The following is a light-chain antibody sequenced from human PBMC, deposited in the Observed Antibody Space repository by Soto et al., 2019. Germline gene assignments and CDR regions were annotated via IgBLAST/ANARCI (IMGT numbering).Light chain of an antibody. CDR3: QQRSDWPT. CDR1: QSVSTY. CDR2: DAS. Sequence: EIVLTQSPDTLSLSPGERATLSCRASQSVSTYLAWYQQKPGQAPRLLIYDASNRAAGIPARFSGGGSGTDFTLTITSLDPEDFAVYYCQQRSDWPTFGGGTKVEIK. J-gene: IGKJ4*01. V-gene: IGKV3-11*01.